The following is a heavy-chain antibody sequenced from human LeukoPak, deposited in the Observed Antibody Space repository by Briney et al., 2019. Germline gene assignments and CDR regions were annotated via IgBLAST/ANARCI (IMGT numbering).Heavy chain of an antibody. D-gene: IGHD4-23*01. Sequence: GGSLRLSCAASGFTFSSYAMSWVRQAPGKGLEWVSAISGSGGSTYYADSVKGRFTISRDNSKNTLYLQMNSLRAEDTAVYYCAKSPSDINGGNSYWYFDLWGRGTLVTVSS. J-gene: IGHJ2*01. CDR1: GFTFSSYA. CDR2: ISGSGGST. V-gene: IGHV3-23*01. CDR3: AKSPSDINGGNSYWYFDL.